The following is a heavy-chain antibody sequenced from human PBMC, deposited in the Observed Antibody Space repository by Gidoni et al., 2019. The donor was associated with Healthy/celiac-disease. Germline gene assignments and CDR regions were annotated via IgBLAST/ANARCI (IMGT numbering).Heavy chain of an antibody. CDR2: SSPYNGDP. J-gene: IGHJ5*02. Sequence: QVQLVQSGADVKKPGASVKVSCKVSGYTFTTYDLSGVRQAPGQGREGMGWSSPYNGDPKYTQKFQGRVTMTTDTSTSTAYMELRSLRSDDTAVYYCARARGRIFGSEEVWFDPWGQGTLVTVSS. D-gene: IGHD3-3*01. CDR1: GYTFTTYD. V-gene: IGHV1-18*01. CDR3: ARARGRIFGSEEVWFDP.